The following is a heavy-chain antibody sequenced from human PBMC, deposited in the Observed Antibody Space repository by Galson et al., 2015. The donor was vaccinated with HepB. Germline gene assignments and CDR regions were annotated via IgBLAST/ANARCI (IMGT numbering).Heavy chain of an antibody. CDR1: GFSLSTYD. CDR3: ARFPHSRSWDDSNYYMDV. J-gene: IGHJ6*03. V-gene: IGHV1-8*01. Sequence: SVKVSCKASGFSLSTYDINWVRQAPGQGLEWMGWMDPNSGNTGYAQKFQGRITMTRNTSISTAYMELRSLRSEDTAVYYCARFPHSRSWDDSNYYMDVWGKGTTVTVSS. D-gene: IGHD6-13*01. CDR2: MDPNSGNT.